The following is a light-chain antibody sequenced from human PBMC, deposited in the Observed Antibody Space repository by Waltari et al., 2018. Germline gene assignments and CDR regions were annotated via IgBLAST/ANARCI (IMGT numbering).Light chain of an antibody. CDR1: SSDVGGYKY. CDR2: DGS. Sequence: QSALTQPASVSGSPGQSITISCTGTSSDVGGYKYVSWYQQYPGKAPKLMIYDGSNRPSGVSNRVSGSKSGNTASLTISGLQAEDEADYYCSSNTSSSTLEGVFGGGTKLTVL. J-gene: IGLJ2*01. CDR3: SSNTSSSTLEGV. V-gene: IGLV2-14*03.